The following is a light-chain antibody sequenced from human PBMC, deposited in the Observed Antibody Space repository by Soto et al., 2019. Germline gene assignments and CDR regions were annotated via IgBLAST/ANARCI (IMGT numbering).Light chain of an antibody. Sequence: EIVLTQSPGTLSLSPGERATLSCRASQSVSSNYLAWYQHKPGQAPRLLIYDTSTRATGVPARFSGSRSGTEFTLTINSLQYEDFAVYYCQRYNNWPLTFGGGTKV. CDR3: QRYNNWPLT. V-gene: IGKV3-15*01. CDR2: DTS. J-gene: IGKJ4*01. CDR1: QSVSSN.